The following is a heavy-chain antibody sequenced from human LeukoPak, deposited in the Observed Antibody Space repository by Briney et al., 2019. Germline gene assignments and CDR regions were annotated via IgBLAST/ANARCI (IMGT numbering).Heavy chain of an antibody. J-gene: IGHJ5*01. D-gene: IGHD2-2*01. CDR3: AKEPREYCSSTSCPNWFDS. CDR2: ISASGGTT. CDR1: GFTFNNYA. V-gene: IGHV3-23*01. Sequence: GGSLRLSCAASGFTFNNYAMSWVRQAPGKGLEWVSAISASGGTTYYADSVKGRFTISRDNSENTLFLQMNSLRAEYAAVYYCAKEPREYCSSTSCPNWFDSWGQGTLVTVSS.